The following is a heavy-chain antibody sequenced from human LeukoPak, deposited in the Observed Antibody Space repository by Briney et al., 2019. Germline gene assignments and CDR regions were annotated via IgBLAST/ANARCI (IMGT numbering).Heavy chain of an antibody. V-gene: IGHV3-7*01. CDR1: GFTFSNYW. CDR3: ARGGGSGVYYYDSSGYYDWFDP. Sequence: GGSLRLSCAASGFTFSNYWMTWVRQAPGKGLEWVANIKQDGSEEYYVDSVKGRFTISRDNTKNSLYLQMNSLRAEDTAVYYCARGGGSGVYYYDSSGYYDWFDPWGQGTLVTVSS. D-gene: IGHD3-22*01. CDR2: IKQDGSEE. J-gene: IGHJ5*02.